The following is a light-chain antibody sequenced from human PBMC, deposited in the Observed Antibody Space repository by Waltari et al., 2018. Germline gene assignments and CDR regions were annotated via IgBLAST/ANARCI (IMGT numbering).Light chain of an antibody. CDR1: QTINNNF. V-gene: IGKV3-20*01. J-gene: IGKJ4*01. CDR3: QKYDGSVLT. CDR2: GAS. Sequence: IVLTQSPDTLSLSPGQRATLSCRTSQTINNNFLVWYQQKPGQAPRLIIHGASSRATGFTDRFSGSGSGTDFTLTISSLKPEDSAVYYCQKYDGSVLTFGGGTKVEI.